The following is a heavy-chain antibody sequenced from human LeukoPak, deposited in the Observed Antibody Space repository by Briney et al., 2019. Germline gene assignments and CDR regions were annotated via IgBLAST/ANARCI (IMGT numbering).Heavy chain of an antibody. CDR2: ISSSSSYI. D-gene: IGHD4-17*01. V-gene: IGHV3-21*01. CDR3: ARNTVTDPTYFQH. Sequence: GGSLRLSCAASGFTFSSYSMNWVRQAPGKGLEWVSSISSSSSYIYYADSVKGRFTIPRDNAKNSLYLQMNSLRAEDTAVYYCARNTVTDPTYFQHWGQGTLVTVSS. CDR1: GFTFSSYS. J-gene: IGHJ1*01.